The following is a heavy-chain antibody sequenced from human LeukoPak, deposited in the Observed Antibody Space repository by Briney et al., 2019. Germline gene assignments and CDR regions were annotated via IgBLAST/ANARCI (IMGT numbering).Heavy chain of an antibody. V-gene: IGHV3-33*01. CDR3: ARDRLEAPASDDYINY. J-gene: IGHJ4*02. Sequence: PGNSLRLSCETSGFTFSNYAIHWVRQAPGKGLEWVAAIWNDGSNAYYADSVKGRFTISRDNSNNRLYLQMNSLRVEDTAVYHCARDRLEAPASDDYINYWGQGILVTVSS. D-gene: IGHD6-25*01. CDR1: GFTFSNYA. CDR2: IWNDGSNA.